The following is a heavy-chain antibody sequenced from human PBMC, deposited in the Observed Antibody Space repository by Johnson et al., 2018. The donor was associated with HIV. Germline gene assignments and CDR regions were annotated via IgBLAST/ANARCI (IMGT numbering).Heavy chain of an antibody. D-gene: IGHD3-16*01. CDR3: AKMSRGRQDAFDI. Sequence: VQLVESGGGVVQPGRSLRLSCTASGFSFRSYAMHWVRQAPGKGLEWVAVISYDGSNKYYADSVKGRFTISRDNSKNTLYVQMNSLRVEDTAVYYCAKMSRGRQDAFDIWGQGAMVSVSA. J-gene: IGHJ3*02. CDR2: ISYDGSNK. CDR1: GFSFRSYA. V-gene: IGHV3-30*18.